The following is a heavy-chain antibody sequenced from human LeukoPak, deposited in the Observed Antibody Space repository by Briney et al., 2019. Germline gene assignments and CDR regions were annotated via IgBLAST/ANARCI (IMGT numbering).Heavy chain of an antibody. CDR3: ARSSQWLDLYYFDY. D-gene: IGHD6-19*01. CDR1: GGSFSGYY. Sequence: SETLSLTCAVNGGSFSGYYWSWIRQPPGKGLEWIGYIYYSGSTNYNPSLKSRVTISVDTSKNQFSLKLSSVTAADTAVYYCARSSQWLDLYYFDYWGQGTLVTVSS. J-gene: IGHJ4*02. V-gene: IGHV4-59*01. CDR2: IYYSGST.